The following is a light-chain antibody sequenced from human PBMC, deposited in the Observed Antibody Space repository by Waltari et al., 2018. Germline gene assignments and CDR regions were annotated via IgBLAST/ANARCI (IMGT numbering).Light chain of an antibody. CDR1: SLRRYY. J-gene: IGLJ2*01. CDR3: HSRDATGVGGS. V-gene: IGLV3-19*01. Sequence: SSELTQDPVVSVAMGQTVRLPCQGDSLRRYYASWYPQRPGQAPILVLFDKNNRPSGVPDRFSGSSSDNSASLTITGAQAEDEASYYCHSRDATGVGGSFGGGTKLTVL. CDR2: DKN.